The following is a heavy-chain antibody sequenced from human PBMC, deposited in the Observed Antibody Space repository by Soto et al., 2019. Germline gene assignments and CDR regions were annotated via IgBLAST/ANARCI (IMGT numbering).Heavy chain of an antibody. CDR1: GFTFTSHA. CDR3: ARAPINPKWGVTMFDY. D-gene: IGHD7-27*01. V-gene: IGHV1-3*01. Sequence: QVHLVQSATEVKRPGASVKVSCQTSGFTFTSHAIQWVRQAPEQRPEWLGWINAGNGNTKYSRRFQGRITITRDTAASTAYMELDSLTSEDTALFYCARAPINPKWGVTMFDYWGQGTLVTVSS. CDR2: INAGNGNT. J-gene: IGHJ4*02.